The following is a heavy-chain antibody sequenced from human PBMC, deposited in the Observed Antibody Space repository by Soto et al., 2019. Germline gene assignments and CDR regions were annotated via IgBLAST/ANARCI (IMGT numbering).Heavy chain of an antibody. V-gene: IGHV1-18*01. Sequence: ASVKVSCKASGYIFSNFGIIWVRQARGQGLEWMGWVSPYNGNRNYAQKFQGRVTMTKDTSTSTAYMELKSLRSDDSAVYYCASPSGYDMTLMFFDYWGQGTLVTVSS. CDR3: ASPSGYDMTLMFFDY. CDR1: GYIFSNFG. D-gene: IGHD5-12*01. CDR2: VSPYNGNR. J-gene: IGHJ4*02.